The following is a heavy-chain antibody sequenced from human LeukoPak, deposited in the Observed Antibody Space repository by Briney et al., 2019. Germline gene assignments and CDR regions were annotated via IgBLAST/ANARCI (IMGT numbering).Heavy chain of an antibody. V-gene: IGHV3-30*01. J-gene: IGHJ6*03. Sequence: GGSLRLSCAASGFTFSRHVMQWVRQAPGKGLEWVAVISYDGNNRFYADSVKGRFTISRDNSRNTLYLQMNSLSGDDAAVYSCARGGIPTGPYFYFYYMDVWGKGTAVTVSS. CDR2: ISYDGNNR. D-gene: IGHD3-10*01. CDR3: ARGGIPTGPYFYFYYMDV. CDR1: GFTFSRHV.